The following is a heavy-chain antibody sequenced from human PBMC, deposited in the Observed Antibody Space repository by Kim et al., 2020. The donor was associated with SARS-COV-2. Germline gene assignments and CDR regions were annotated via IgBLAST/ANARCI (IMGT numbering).Heavy chain of an antibody. CDR1: GFTFSSYS. V-gene: IGHV3-48*02. CDR3: ARDSHMWELLRTDYYYGMDV. D-gene: IGHD1-26*01. J-gene: IGHJ6*02. Sequence: GGSLRLSCAASGFTFSSYSMNWVRQAPGKGLEWVSYISSSSSTIYYADSVKGRFTISRDNAKNSLYLQMNSLRDEDTAVYYCARDSHMWELLRTDYYYGMDVWGQGTTVTVSS. CDR2: ISSSSSTI.